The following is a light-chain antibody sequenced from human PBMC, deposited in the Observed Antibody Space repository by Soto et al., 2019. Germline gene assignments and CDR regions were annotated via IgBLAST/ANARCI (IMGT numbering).Light chain of an antibody. CDR1: SSDVGGYNY. CDR3: SSYTSSNTLVV. V-gene: IGLV2-14*01. J-gene: IGLJ2*01. CDR2: DVT. Sequence: QSALTQPASVSGSPGQSITISCTGTSSDVGGYNYVSWYQQYPGKAPKLMIYDVTNRPSGDSNRFSGSKSGNTASLTISGLQAEDEADYYCSSYTSSNTLVVFGGGTKVTVL.